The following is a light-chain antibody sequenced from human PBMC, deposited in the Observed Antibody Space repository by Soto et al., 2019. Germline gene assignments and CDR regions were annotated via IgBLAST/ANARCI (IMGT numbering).Light chain of an antibody. J-gene: IGKJ4*01. V-gene: IGKV3-15*01. CDR2: GAS. Sequence: EIVMTQSPATLSVSPGERATLSCRASQSVSSNLAWYQQKAGQAPRLLIYGASTRATGIPARFSGSRSGTEFTLTIRSLQSEDFAVYYCQQYNNWPLTFGGGTKVEIK. CDR3: QQYNNWPLT. CDR1: QSVSSN.